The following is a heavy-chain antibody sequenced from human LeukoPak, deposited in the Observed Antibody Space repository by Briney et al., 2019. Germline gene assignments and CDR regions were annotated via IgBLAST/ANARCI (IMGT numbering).Heavy chain of an antibody. V-gene: IGHV3-30*04. D-gene: IGHD2-21*02. CDR1: GFTFSNYA. CDR3: ARGVPQIVVVTATNYFDY. J-gene: IGHJ4*02. CDR2: ISYGGSNK. Sequence: GGSLRLSCVASGFTFSNYAMHWVRQAPGKGLEWVAVISYGGSNKYYADSVKGRFTISRDNSKNTLYLQMISLRAEDTAVYYCARGVPQIVVVTATNYFDYWGQGILVTVSS.